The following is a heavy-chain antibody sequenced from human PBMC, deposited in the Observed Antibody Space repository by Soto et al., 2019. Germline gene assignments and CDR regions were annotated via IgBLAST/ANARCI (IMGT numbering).Heavy chain of an antibody. V-gene: IGHV1-18*01. D-gene: IGHD2-2*01. J-gene: IGHJ5*02. Sequence: QVQLVQSGAEVKKPGASVKVSCKASGYTFTSYGISWVRQAPGQGLEWMGWISAYNGNTNYAQKLQGRVTMTTDTSTSTAYMELRSLRSDDTAVYYCARDRVCSSTSGYEAWFDPWGQGTLVTVSS. CDR2: ISAYNGNT. CDR1: GYTFTSYG. CDR3: ARDRVCSSTSGYEAWFDP.